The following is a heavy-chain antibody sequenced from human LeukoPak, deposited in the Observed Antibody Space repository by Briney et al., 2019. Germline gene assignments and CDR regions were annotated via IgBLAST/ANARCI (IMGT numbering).Heavy chain of an antibody. V-gene: IGHV1-69*01. J-gene: IGHJ4*02. CDR1: GGTFSSYA. CDR3: ARVPGYSYDPPFDY. Sequence: ASVKVSCKXSGGTFSSYAISWVRQAPGQGLEWMGRIIPIFGTANYAQKFQGRVTITADESTSTAYMELSSLRSEDTAVYYCARVPGYSYDPPFDYWGQGTLVTVSS. D-gene: IGHD5-18*01. CDR2: IIPIFGTA.